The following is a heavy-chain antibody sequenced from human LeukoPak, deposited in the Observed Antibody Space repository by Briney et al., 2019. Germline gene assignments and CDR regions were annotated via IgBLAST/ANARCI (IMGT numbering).Heavy chain of an antibody. CDR2: IYTSGST. CDR1: GGSISSGSYY. Sequence: SETLSLTCTVSGGSISSGSYYWSWIRQPAGKGLEWIGRIYTSGSTNYNPSLKSRVTISVDTSKNQLSLKLSPVTPADTAIYYCARAPPEESWLVYFDSWGQGTLVTVSS. J-gene: IGHJ4*02. V-gene: IGHV4-61*02. D-gene: IGHD6-19*01. CDR3: ARAPPEESWLVYFDS.